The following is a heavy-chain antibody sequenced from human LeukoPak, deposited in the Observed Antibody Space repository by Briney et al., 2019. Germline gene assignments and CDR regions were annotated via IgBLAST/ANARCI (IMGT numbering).Heavy chain of an antibody. CDR1: AFTFSSYW. CDR3: AKWGDYDVLTGYYVSDY. V-gene: IGHV3-74*01. Sequence: HPGGSLRLSCAASAFTFSSYWMHWVRQAPGKGLVWVSRINSDGSSTSYADSVKGRFTISRDNAKNTLYLQMNSLRAEDTAVYYCAKWGDYDVLTGYYVSDYWDQGTLVTVSS. CDR2: INSDGSST. D-gene: IGHD3-9*01. J-gene: IGHJ4*02.